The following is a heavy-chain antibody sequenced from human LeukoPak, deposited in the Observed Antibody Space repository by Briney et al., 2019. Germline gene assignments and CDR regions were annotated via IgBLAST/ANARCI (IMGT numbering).Heavy chain of an antibody. Sequence: ASVKVSCKASGYTFTSYGISWVRQAPGQGLEWMGWISAYNGNTNYAQKLQGRVTMTTDTSTSTAYMELRSLRSDDTAVYYCARDVRVVPAAHPPYYFDYWGQGTLVTVSS. CDR1: GYTFTSYG. CDR2: ISAYNGNT. D-gene: IGHD2-2*01. CDR3: ARDVRVVPAAHPPYYFDY. V-gene: IGHV1-18*01. J-gene: IGHJ4*02.